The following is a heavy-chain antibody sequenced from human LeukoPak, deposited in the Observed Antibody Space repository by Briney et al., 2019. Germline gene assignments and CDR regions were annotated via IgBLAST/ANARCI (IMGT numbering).Heavy chain of an antibody. CDR2: ISGSGGST. V-gene: IGHV3-23*01. Sequence: SGGSLRLSCAASGFTFSSYAMSWVRQAPGKGLEWVSAISGSGGSTYYADSVKGRFTISRDNSKNTLYLQMNSLRAEDTAVYFCARDYYGSAWDAFDVWGQGTMVTVSS. D-gene: IGHD3-10*01. J-gene: IGHJ3*01. CDR1: GFTFSSYA. CDR3: ARDYYGSAWDAFDV.